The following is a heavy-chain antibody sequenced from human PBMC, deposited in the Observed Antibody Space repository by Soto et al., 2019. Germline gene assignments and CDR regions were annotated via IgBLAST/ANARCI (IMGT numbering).Heavy chain of an antibody. D-gene: IGHD2-2*01. J-gene: IGHJ5*02. CDR1: GYTFTSYA. CDR2: INAGNGNT. Sequence: QVQLVQSGAEVKKPGASVKVSCKASGYTFTSYAMHWVRQAPGQRLEWMGWINAGNGNTKYSQKFQGRVTITRDTSASTAYMELSSLRSEDTAVYYCARVGCSSTSCYGWFDPWGQGTLVTVSS. V-gene: IGHV1-3*01. CDR3: ARVGCSSTSCYGWFDP.